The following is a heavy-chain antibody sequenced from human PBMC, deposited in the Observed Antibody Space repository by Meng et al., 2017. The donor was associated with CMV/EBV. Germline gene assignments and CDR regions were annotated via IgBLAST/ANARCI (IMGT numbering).Heavy chain of an antibody. V-gene: IGHV4-39*07. J-gene: IGHJ4*02. D-gene: IGHD6-13*01. Sequence: QQELQESGPGLVTPSETRSLTCTVSGCSISSSSDYWGWIRQPPGKGLEWIGSIYYSGSTYYNPSLKSRVTISVDTSKNQFSLKLSSVTAADTAVYYCARGGIAAAGLHWGQGTLVTVSS. CDR1: GCSISSSSDY. CDR2: IYYSGST. CDR3: ARGGIAAAGLH.